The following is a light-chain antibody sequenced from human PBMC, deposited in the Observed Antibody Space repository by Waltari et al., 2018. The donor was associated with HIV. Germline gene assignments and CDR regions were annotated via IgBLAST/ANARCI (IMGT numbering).Light chain of an antibody. CDR2: DNT. J-gene: IGLJ3*02. V-gene: IGLV1-51*01. CDR1: ASNLGTDF. CDR3: GTWDNRLSVGV. Sequence: QSLFTQPPSMSAAAAQRVTISSSGGASNLGTDFVPWYQHVPGTAPKLLIYDNTKRPSGISDRFSGSKSGTSATPAITGLQTGDEAVYYCGTWDNRLSVGVFGGGTRLTVL.